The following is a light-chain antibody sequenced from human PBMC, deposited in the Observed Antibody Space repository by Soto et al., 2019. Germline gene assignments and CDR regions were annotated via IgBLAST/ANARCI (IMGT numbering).Light chain of an antibody. V-gene: IGKV1-33*01. CDR1: QDINKN. CDR3: QQYDNLPLT. CDR2: DAS. Sequence: DIQMTQSPSSLSASVGDRVTITCQASQDINKNLIWYQQKPGKAPKLLIYDASDLETGVPSRFSGSGSGTGFTFTISSLQPEDFATYYCQQYDNLPLTFGGGTKVDI. J-gene: IGKJ4*01.